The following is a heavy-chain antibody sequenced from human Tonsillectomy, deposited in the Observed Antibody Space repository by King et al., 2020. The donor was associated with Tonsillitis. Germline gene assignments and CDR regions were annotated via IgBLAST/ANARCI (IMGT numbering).Heavy chain of an antibody. D-gene: IGHD5-12*01. Sequence: QLVQSGGEVKKPGSSVRVSCRASGGTFTNYAIIWVRQAPGQGLEWMGGIIPPSRTTNYAQKFQGRVTITTDESTGTVYMDLSGLRSEDTAVYFCARVAKTSGYDVYYFDYWGQGTLVTVSS. V-gene: IGHV1-69*05. J-gene: IGHJ4*02. CDR1: GGTFTNYA. CDR3: ARVAKTSGYDVYYFDY. CDR2: IIPPSRTT.